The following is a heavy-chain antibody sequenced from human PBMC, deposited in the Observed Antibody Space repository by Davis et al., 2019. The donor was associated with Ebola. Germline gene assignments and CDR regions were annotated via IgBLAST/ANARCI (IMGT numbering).Heavy chain of an antibody. CDR2: VNHRGDT. CDR3: ARDYDFWSGWFDP. V-gene: IGHV4-34*01. Sequence: PSETLSLTCGVHGGSLSGASWNWIRQPPGKGLDWIGEVNHRGDTNYNPSLKSRVTISVDTSKNQFSLKLSSVTAADTAVYYCARDYDFWSGWFDPWGQGTLVTVSS. D-gene: IGHD3-3*01. J-gene: IGHJ5*02. CDR1: GGSLSGAS.